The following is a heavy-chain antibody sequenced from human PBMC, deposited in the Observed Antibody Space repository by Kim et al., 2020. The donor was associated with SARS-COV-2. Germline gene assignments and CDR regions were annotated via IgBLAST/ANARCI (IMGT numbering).Heavy chain of an antibody. CDR1: GGSISSSNW. J-gene: IGHJ5*02. CDR3: ARVGIVVVVAATRGSWFDP. Sequence: SETLSLTCAVSGGSISSSNWWSWVRQPPGKGLEWIGEIYHSGSTNYNPSLKSRVTISVDKSKNQFSLKLSSVTAADTAVYYCARVGIVVVVAATRGSWFDPWGQGTLVTVSS. D-gene: IGHD2-15*01. V-gene: IGHV4-4*02. CDR2: IYHSGST.